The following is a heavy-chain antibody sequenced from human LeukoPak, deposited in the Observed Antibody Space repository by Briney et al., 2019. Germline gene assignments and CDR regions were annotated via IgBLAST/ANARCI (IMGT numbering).Heavy chain of an antibody. CDR3: ARDSSRKQWLLNPYGMDV. V-gene: IGHV3-21*01. Sequence: GGSLRLSCAASGFTFSSYWMSWVRQAPGKGLEWVSSISSGSRSIFYADSVKGRFTISRDNSKNTLYLQMNSLRAEDTAVYYCARDSSRKQWLLNPYGMDVWGQGTTVIVSS. CDR1: GFTFSSYW. J-gene: IGHJ6*02. D-gene: IGHD6-19*01. CDR2: ISSGSRSI.